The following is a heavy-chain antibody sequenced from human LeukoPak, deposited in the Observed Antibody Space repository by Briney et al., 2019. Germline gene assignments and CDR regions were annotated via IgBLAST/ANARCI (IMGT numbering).Heavy chain of an antibody. CDR3: AKDHYVSGRYDAFDI. Sequence: GGSLRLSCAASGFTFSSYAMSWVRQAPGEGLEWVSSITTSGGSTYYADSVKGRFTIPRDNAKNKRYLQMHSLRAEDTAVYYCAKDHYVSGRYDAFDIWGQGTMVTVSS. CDR2: ITTSGGST. V-gene: IGHV3-23*01. CDR1: GFTFSSYA. J-gene: IGHJ3*02. D-gene: IGHD3-10*01.